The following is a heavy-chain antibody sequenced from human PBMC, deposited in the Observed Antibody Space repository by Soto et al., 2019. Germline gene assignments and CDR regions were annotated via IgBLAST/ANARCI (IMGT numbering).Heavy chain of an antibody. CDR3: ARCYGSGSSYYYYYGMDV. J-gene: IGHJ6*02. D-gene: IGHD3-10*01. V-gene: IGHV4-4*02. CDR2: IYHSGST. CDR1: RGSISSSNW. Sequence: PSQTLSLTXALSRGSISSSNWWSWVRQPPGKGLEWIGEIYHSGSTNYNPSLKSRVTISVDKSKNQFSLKLSSVTAADTAVYYCARCYGSGSSYYYYYGMDVWGQGTTVTVSS.